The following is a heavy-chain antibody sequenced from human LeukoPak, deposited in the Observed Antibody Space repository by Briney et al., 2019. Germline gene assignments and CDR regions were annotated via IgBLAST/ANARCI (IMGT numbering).Heavy chain of an antibody. V-gene: IGHV4-39*01. J-gene: IGHJ4*02. D-gene: IGHD4/OR15-4a*01. CDR1: GGSISSSSYY. Sequence: SETLSLTCTVSGGSISSSSYYWGWIRQPPGKGLEWIGNIYYSGSTYYNPSLKSRVTISVATSKNQFSLKLSSVIAADTAVYYCARLRLGDYYFDYWGQGTLVTVSS. CDR2: IYYSGST. CDR3: ARLRLGDYYFDY.